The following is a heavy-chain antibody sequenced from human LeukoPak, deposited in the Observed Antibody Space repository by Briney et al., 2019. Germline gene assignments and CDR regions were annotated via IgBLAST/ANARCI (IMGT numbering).Heavy chain of an antibody. CDR3: ERRYQLLSVSWFDP. J-gene: IGHJ5*02. Sequence: GGSLRLSXAASGFTFSTYAMSWVRQAPGRGLEWVSTVSESGGSTYYADSVKGRFTISRHNSKTTLYLQMNSLRAEDTAVYCCERRYQLLSVSWFDPWGQGTLVTVSS. CDR1: GFTFSTYA. V-gene: IGHV3-23*01. D-gene: IGHD2-2*01. CDR2: VSESGGST.